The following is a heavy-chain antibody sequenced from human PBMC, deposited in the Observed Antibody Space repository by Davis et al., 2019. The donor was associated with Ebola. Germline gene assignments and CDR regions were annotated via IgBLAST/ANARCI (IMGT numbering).Heavy chain of an antibody. V-gene: IGHV3-21*01. D-gene: IGHD3-3*01. CDR2: ISSSSNYI. J-gene: IGHJ6*02. CDR3: ARDGDFWSGCMDV. CDR1: GFSFSSHG. Sequence: GESLKISCAASGFSFSSHGMHWVRQPPGKGLEWVSSISSSSNYIYYADSVKGRFTISRDNAENSLYLEVNSLTVADTAVYYCARDGDFWSGCMDVWGQGTTVTVSS.